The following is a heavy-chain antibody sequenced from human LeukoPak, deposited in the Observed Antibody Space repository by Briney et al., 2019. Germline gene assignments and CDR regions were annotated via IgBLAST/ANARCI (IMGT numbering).Heavy chain of an antibody. V-gene: IGHV3-23*01. CDR3: AKDSSGRGWTPAEYFQR. Sequence: GGSLRLSCAASGFTFSSYAMSWVRQAPGKGLEWVSAITGSGGSTYYADSVKGRFTISRDNSKNTLYLQMNSLRAEDTAVYYCAKDSSGRGWTPAEYFQRWGRGTLATASS. CDR2: ITGSGGST. D-gene: IGHD6-19*01. CDR1: GFTFSSYA. J-gene: IGHJ1*01.